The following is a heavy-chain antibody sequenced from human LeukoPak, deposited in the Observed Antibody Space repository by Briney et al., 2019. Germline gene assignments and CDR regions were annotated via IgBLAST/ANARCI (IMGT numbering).Heavy chain of an antibody. CDR1: GGSFSGYY. CDR3: ARRAYYDILTGGPGNWFDP. J-gene: IGHJ5*02. D-gene: IGHD3-9*01. Sequence: PSETLSLTCAVYGGSFSGYYWSWIRQPPGKGLEWIGEINHSGSTNYNPSLKSRVTISVDTSKNQFSLKLSSVAAADTAVYYCARRAYYDILTGGPGNWFDPWGQGTLVTVSS. V-gene: IGHV4-34*01. CDR2: INHSGST.